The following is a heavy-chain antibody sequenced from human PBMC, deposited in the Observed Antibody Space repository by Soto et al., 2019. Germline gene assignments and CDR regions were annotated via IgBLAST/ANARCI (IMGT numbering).Heavy chain of an antibody. CDR3: AKVPINYNSSGSQDY. D-gene: IGHD3-22*01. J-gene: IGHJ4*02. Sequence: GGSLRLSCAASGFTFSSYAMSWVRQAPGKGLEWVSAISGSGGSTYYADSVKGRFTISRDNSKNTLYLQMNSLRAEDTAVYYWAKVPINYNSSGSQDYGAQETLVTVPS. CDR2: ISGSGGST. V-gene: IGHV3-23*01. CDR1: GFTFSSYA.